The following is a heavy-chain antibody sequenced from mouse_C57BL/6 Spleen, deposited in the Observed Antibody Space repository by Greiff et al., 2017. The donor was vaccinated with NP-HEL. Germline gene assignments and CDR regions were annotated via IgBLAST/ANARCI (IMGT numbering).Heavy chain of an antibody. V-gene: IGHV7-3*01. CDR2: IRNKANGYTT. Sequence: DVMLVESGGGLVQPGGSLSLSCAASGFTFTDYYMSWVRQPPGKALEWLGFIRNKANGYTTEYSASVKGRFTISRDNSQSILYLQMKALRADDSATNYCASRYGNYGYYAMDYWGQGTSVTVSS. CDR1: GFTFTDYY. CDR3: ASRYGNYGYYAMDY. J-gene: IGHJ4*01. D-gene: IGHD2-1*01.